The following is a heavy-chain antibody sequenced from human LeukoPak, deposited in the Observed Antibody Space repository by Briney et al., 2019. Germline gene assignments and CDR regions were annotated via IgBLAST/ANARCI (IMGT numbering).Heavy chain of an antibody. D-gene: IGHD3-22*01. V-gene: IGHV1-18*04. Sequence: GASVKVSCKASGYTFTGYYMHWVRQAPGQGLEWMGWISAYNGKTNYAQKLQGRVTMTTDTSTSTAYMELRSLRSDDTAVYYCASTQVKGQPRRYYYDSSGYSDAFDIWGQGTMVTVSS. CDR3: ASTQVKGQPRRYYYDSSGYSDAFDI. J-gene: IGHJ3*02. CDR2: ISAYNGKT. CDR1: GYTFTGYY.